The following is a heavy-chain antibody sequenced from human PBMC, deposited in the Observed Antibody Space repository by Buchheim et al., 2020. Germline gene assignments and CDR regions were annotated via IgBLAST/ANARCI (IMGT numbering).Heavy chain of an antibody. CDR2: TFSSGIT. D-gene: IGHD3-10*01. Sequence: QLQLQESGPGLVKPSETLSLTCTVSGGSISSTSYYWVWIRQSPGKGLEWIGRTFSSGITYYNPSLKSRVGLSVDTSKNQFSLNLSSVTAADAAVYYCARVGALYAKARALDVWGQG. CDR3: ARVGALYAKARALDV. CDR1: GGSISSTSYY. J-gene: IGHJ3*01. V-gene: IGHV4-39*07.